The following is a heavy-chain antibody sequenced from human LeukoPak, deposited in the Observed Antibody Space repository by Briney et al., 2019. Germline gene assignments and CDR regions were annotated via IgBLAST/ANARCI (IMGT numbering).Heavy chain of an antibody. V-gene: IGHV4-59*01. J-gene: IGHJ5*02. CDR1: GGSISSYY. Sequence: KPSETLSLTCTVSGGSISSYYWSWIRQPPGKGLEWIGYIYYSGSTSYNPSLKSRVTISVDTSKSQFSLKLSSVTAADTAVYYCARNSGYDPLWWFDPWGQGTLVTVSS. D-gene: IGHD5-12*01. CDR2: IYYSGST. CDR3: ARNSGYDPLWWFDP.